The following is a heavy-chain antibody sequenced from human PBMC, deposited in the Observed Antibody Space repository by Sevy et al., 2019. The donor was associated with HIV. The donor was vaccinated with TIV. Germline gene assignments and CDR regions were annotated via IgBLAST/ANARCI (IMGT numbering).Heavy chain of an antibody. CDR1: GFTFSSYA. CDR3: ARESPGDREGMDV. Sequence: GGSLRLSCAASGFTFSSYAMHWVRQAPGKGLEWVAVISYDGSNKYYADSVKGRFTISRDNSKNTLYLQMNSLRAEDTALYYCARESPGDREGMDVWGQGTTVTVSS. J-gene: IGHJ6*02. CDR2: ISYDGSNK. D-gene: IGHD7-27*01. V-gene: IGHV3-30-3*01.